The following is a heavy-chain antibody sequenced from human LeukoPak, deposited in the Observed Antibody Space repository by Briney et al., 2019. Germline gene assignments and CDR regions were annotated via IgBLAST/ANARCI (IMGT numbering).Heavy chain of an antibody. V-gene: IGHV3-48*03. CDR1: GFTFSSYE. D-gene: IGHD3-22*01. CDR2: ISSSGSNI. CDR3: AREEADSSGYFDY. Sequence: PGWALRLSCAASGFTFSSYEMNWVRQAPGRGLEGVSDISSSGSNIYYADSVKGRFTISRDNAKNSLYLQMNSLRAEDTAVYYCAREEADSSGYFDYWGQGTLVTVSS. J-gene: IGHJ4*02.